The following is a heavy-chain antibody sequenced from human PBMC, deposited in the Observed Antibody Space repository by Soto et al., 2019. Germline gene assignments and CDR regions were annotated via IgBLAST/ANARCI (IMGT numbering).Heavy chain of an antibody. CDR3: ARIEGITIFGVVGAGRGRYGMDV. CDR1: GYTFTSYG. V-gene: IGHV1-18*04. D-gene: IGHD3-3*01. J-gene: IGHJ6*02. CDR2: ISAYNGNT. Sequence: QVQLVQSGAEVKKPGASVKVSCKASGYTFTSYGISWVRQAPGQGLEWMGWISAYNGNTNYAQKLQGRVTMTTDTSTSTAYMELRSLSSDDTAVYYCARIEGITIFGVVGAGRGRYGMDVWGQGTTVTVSS.